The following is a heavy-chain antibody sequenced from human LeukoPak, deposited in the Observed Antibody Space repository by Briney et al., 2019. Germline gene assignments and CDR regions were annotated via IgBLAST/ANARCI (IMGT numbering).Heavy chain of an antibody. J-gene: IGHJ6*03. CDR2: IYYSGST. D-gene: IGHD3-22*01. V-gene: IGHV4-39*07. CDR3: ARGVRYPMTTASYYMDG. Sequence: KPSETLSLTCTVSGGSISSSSYYWGWIRQPPGKGLEWIGSIYYSGSTYYNPSLKSRVTISVDTSKNQFSLKVNSVTAADTAVYYCARGVRYPMTTASYYMDGWGKGTSVTVSS. CDR1: GGSISSSSYY.